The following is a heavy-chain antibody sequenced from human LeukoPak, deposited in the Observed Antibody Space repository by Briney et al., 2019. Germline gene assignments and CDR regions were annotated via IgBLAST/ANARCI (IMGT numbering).Heavy chain of an antibody. CDR3: ARRDGYNYLIDY. J-gene: IGHJ4*02. CDR1: GYLFTRYW. CDR2: IYPGDSDT. Sequence: GGSLKISWQGSGYLFTRYWIGWGRQLPGKGLEWMGIIYPGDSDTRYSPSFQGQVTISADKSISTAYLQGSSLKASDTAMYYCARRDGYNYLIDYWGQGTLVTVSS. V-gene: IGHV5-51*01. D-gene: IGHD5-24*01.